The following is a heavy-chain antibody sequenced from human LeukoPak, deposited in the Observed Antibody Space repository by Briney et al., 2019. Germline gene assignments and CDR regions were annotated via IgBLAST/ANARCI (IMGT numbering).Heavy chain of an antibody. CDR2: IFYSGRT. CDR3: ARAGGGNTAMDLDY. V-gene: IGHV4-59*01. CDR1: GLSISTYY. J-gene: IGHJ4*02. Sequence: SETLSLTCTVSGLSISTYYWSWIRQSPGKGLEWIGYIFYSGRTSYNPSLKSRVTISIDTSTNQFSLILKPVTAADTAVYYCARAGGGNTAMDLDYWGQGTLVTVSS. D-gene: IGHD5-18*01.